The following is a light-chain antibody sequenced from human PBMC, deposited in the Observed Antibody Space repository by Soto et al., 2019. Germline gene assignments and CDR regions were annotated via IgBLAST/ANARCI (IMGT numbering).Light chain of an antibody. CDR3: QQLNSYPLFT. CDR2: AAS. Sequence: DIQLTQSPSFLSASVGDRVTITCRASQGISSYLAWYQQKPGKAPKLLIYAASTLQRGVPSRFSGSGSGTEFTLTISTLQPADFATYYCQQLNSYPLFTFGPGTKVDIK. V-gene: IGKV1-9*01. CDR1: QGISSY. J-gene: IGKJ3*01.